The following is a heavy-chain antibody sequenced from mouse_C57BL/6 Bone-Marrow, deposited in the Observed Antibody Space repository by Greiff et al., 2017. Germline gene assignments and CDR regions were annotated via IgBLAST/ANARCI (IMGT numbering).Heavy chain of an antibody. CDR2: ISSGGSYT. V-gene: IGHV5-6*02. CDR1: GFTFSSYG. Sequence: EVKLVESGGDLVKPGGSLKLSCAASGFTFSSYGMSWVRQTPDKRLEWVATISSGGSYTYYPDSVKGRFTISRANAKNSLYLQMSSLKSEDTAMYYCARRRGFAYWGQGTLVTVSA. J-gene: IGHJ3*01. CDR3: ARRRGFAY.